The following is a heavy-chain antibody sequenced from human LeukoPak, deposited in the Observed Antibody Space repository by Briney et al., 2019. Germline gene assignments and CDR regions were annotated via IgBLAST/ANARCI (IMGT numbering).Heavy chain of an antibody. D-gene: IGHD3-10*02. J-gene: IGHJ4*02. CDR3: IRETHVGLHLEY. V-gene: IGHV3-74*01. CDR1: GFTFSSYW. CDR2: INSDGSST. Sequence: GGSLRLSCAASGFTFSSYWMHWVRQAPGKGLVWVSRINSDGSSTSYADSVKGRFTISRDNAKNTLYLQMNDLRPEDTAVYYCIRETHVGLHLEYWGQGTLATVTS.